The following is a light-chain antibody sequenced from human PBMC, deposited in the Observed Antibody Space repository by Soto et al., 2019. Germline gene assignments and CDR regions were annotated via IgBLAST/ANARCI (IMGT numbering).Light chain of an antibody. J-gene: IGKJ2*01. V-gene: IGKV3-15*01. Sequence: DIAMTQSPATLSVSQGERGTLSCRASQSVSSNLAWYQQKPGQAPRLLIYAASARATGIPARFSGSGSGTDFTLTISSLQSEDFAVYYCQQYNNWPYTFGQGTKVDI. CDR3: QQYNNWPYT. CDR2: AAS. CDR1: QSVSSN.